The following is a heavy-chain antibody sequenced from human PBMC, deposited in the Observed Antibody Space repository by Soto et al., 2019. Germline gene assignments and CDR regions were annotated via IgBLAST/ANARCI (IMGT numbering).Heavy chain of an antibody. D-gene: IGHD5-12*01. CDR2: INPSGGST. V-gene: IGHV1-46*01. Sequence: ASVKVSCEASGYTFTSFYMHWVPQAPGQGLEWMGIINPSGGSTSYAQKFQGRVTMTRDTSTSTVYMELSSLRSEDTAVYYCARSEFSRDGYNWRNINNWFDPWGQGTLVTVSS. J-gene: IGHJ5*02. CDR1: GYTFTSFY. CDR3: ARSEFSRDGYNWRNINNWFDP.